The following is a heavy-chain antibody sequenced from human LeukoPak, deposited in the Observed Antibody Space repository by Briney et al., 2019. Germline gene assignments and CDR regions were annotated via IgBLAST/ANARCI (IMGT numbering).Heavy chain of an antibody. CDR2: ISSSGSTI. Sequence: GGSLRLSCAASGFTFSSYEMNWVRQAPGKGLEWVSYISSSGSTIYYADSVKGRFTISRDNAKNSLYLQMNSLRAEDTAVYYCARAGYLFGGGWFDPWGQGTLVTVSS. D-gene: IGHD3-10*01. J-gene: IGHJ5*02. CDR3: ARAGYLFGGGWFDP. V-gene: IGHV3-48*03. CDR1: GFTFSSYE.